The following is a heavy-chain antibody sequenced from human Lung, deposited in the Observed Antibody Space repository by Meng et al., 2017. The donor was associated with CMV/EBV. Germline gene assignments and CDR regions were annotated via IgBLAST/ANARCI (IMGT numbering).Heavy chain of an antibody. CDR2: INPNSGGT. CDR1: GYTFTGYY. J-gene: IGHJ5*02. Sequence: SVXVSXXASGYTFTGYYMHWVRQAPGQGLEWMGWINPNSGGTNYAQKFQGRVTMTRDTSISTAYMELSRLRSDDTAVYYCARGVNYDILTGPWGQGTLVXVSS. D-gene: IGHD3-9*01. CDR3: ARGVNYDILTGP. V-gene: IGHV1-2*02.